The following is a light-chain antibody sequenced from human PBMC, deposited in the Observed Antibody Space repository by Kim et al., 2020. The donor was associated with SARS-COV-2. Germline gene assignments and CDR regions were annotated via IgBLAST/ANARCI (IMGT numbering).Light chain of an antibody. CDR2: DAS. Sequence: IVLTQSPATLSLSPGERATLSCRASQSVSSNLAWYQQKPGQAPRLLIYDASNRATDIPARFSGSGSGTDFTLTISSLEPEDFAVYCCQQRVSWPQAFGQGTKVDIK. CDR3: QQRVSWPQA. V-gene: IGKV3-11*01. J-gene: IGKJ1*01. CDR1: QSVSSN.